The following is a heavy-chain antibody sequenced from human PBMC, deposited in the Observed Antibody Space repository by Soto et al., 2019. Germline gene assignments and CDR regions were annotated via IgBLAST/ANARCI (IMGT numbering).Heavy chain of an antibody. Sequence: SETLSLTCTVSGGSISSYYWSWIRQPPGKGLEWIGYIYYSGSTNYNPSLKSRVTISVDTSKNQFSLKLSSVTAADTAVYYCARLISYYYGSGSYYKFDYWGQGTLVTVSS. CDR1: GGSISSYY. CDR3: ARLISYYYGSGSYYKFDY. J-gene: IGHJ4*02. CDR2: IYYSGST. D-gene: IGHD3-10*01. V-gene: IGHV4-59*08.